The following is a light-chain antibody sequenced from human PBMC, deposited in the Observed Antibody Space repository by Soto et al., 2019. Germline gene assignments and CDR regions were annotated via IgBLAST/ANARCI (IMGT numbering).Light chain of an antibody. Sequence: PSSLSASVGARVTITCRASQSISSYLNWYQQKPGKAPKLLIYAASSLQSGVPSRFSGSGSGTDFTLTISSLQPEDFATYYCQQSYSTPITFGQGTRREI. CDR1: QSISSY. J-gene: IGKJ5*01. CDR3: QQSYSTPIT. V-gene: IGKV1-39*01. CDR2: AAS.